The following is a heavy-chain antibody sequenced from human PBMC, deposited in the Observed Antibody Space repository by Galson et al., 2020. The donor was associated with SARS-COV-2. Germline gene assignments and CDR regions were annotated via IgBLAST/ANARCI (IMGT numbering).Heavy chain of an antibody. J-gene: IGHJ4*02. CDR3: AKDLSARGYSFGYDY. V-gene: IGHV3-9*01. Sequence: SLKISCAASGFTFDDYAMHWVRQAPGKGLEWVSGISRYSDSTGYADSVKGRFTISRDNAKNSLFLQMNSLRAEDTALYYCAKDLSARGYSFGYDYWGQGTPVTVSS. CDR1: GFTFDDYA. D-gene: IGHD5-18*01. CDR2: ISRYSDST.